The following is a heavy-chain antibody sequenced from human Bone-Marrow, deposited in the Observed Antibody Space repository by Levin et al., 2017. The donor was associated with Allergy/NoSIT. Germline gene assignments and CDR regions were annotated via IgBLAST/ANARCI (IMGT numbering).Heavy chain of an antibody. CDR1: GFTFSFYS. J-gene: IGHJ4*02. CDR2: INSSSGTI. Sequence: GGSLRLSCATSGFTFSFYSMSWVRQAPGKGLEWVSYINSSSGTIYYADSVKGRFTISRDNAKKSLYLQMSSLRVEDTAVYYCVRGLADYWGQGTLVTVSS. CDR3: VRGLADY. V-gene: IGHV3-48*01.